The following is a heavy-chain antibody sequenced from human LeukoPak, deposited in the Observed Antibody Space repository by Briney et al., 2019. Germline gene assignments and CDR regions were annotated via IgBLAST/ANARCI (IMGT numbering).Heavy chain of an antibody. CDR3: VAGVAGTAGIDY. V-gene: IGHV1-2*02. CDR1: GYTFTGYY. Sequence: ASVKVSCKASGYTFTGYYMHWVRRAPGQGLEWMGWINPNSGGTNYAQKFQGRVTMTRDTSISTAYMELSGLRSDDTAVYYCVAGVAGTAGIDYWGQGTLVTVSS. D-gene: IGHD6-19*01. J-gene: IGHJ4*02. CDR2: INPNSGGT.